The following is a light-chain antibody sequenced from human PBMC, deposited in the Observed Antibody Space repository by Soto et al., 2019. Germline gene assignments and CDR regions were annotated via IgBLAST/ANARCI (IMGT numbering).Light chain of an antibody. V-gene: IGKV1-5*03. CDR2: KAS. Sequence: DIQMTQSPSTLSASVGDRVTVTCRASQSIGDALAWYQQKPGKAPNLLISKASTLESGVPSRFSGSGSGTEFTLTLSSLQPDDFTTYYCQQYYRYLTFGQGTKLEI. CDR3: QQYYRYLT. J-gene: IGKJ2*01. CDR1: QSIGDA.